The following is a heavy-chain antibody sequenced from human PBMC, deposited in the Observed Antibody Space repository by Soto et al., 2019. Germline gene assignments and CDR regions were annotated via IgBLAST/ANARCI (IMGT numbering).Heavy chain of an antibody. V-gene: IGHV3-23*01. D-gene: IGHD5-12*01. Sequence: GGSLRLSCAASGFTFSSYAMSWVRQAPGKGLEWVSAISGSGGSTYYADSVKGRFTISRDNSKNTLYLQMNSLRAEDTAVYYCAKEPGYSGYTIDWSPYYFDYWGQGTLVTVSS. J-gene: IGHJ4*02. CDR3: AKEPGYSGYTIDWSPYYFDY. CDR1: GFTFSSYA. CDR2: ISGSGGST.